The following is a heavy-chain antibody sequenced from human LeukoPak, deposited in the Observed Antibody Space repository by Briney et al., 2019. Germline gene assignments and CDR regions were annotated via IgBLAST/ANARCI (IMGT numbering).Heavy chain of an antibody. J-gene: IGHJ4*02. CDR1: GGTFSSYA. D-gene: IGHD2-15*01. Sequence: SVKVSCKASGGTFSSYAISWVRQAPGQGLEWTGGIIPIFGTANYAQKFQGRVTITADESTSTAYMELSSLRSEDTAVYYCAKEQYCSGGSCYGYWGQGTLVTVSS. V-gene: IGHV1-69*13. CDR2: IIPIFGTA. CDR3: AKEQYCSGGSCYGY.